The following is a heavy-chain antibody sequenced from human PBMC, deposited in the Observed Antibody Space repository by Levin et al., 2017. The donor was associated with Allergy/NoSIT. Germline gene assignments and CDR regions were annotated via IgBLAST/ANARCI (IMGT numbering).Heavy chain of an antibody. CDR3: TTDPRH. V-gene: IGHV3-15*01. J-gene: IGHJ4*02. Sequence: PGGSLRLSCTASGFSFNDAWMSWVRQAPGKGLEWLGRIKNKGDGGTTDLAAPVKGRFTISRDDSKRKLYLQMNSLKTEDTAVYYCTTDPRHWGQGTLVTVSS. CDR1: GFSFNDAW. CDR2: IKNKGDGGTT.